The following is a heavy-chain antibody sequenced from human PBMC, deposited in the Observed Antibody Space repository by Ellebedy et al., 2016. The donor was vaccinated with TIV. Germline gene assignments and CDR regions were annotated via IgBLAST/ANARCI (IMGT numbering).Heavy chain of an antibody. CDR3: AREDDILTGYSSFDY. D-gene: IGHD3-9*01. V-gene: IGHV3-30-3*01. CDR2: ISYDGSNK. CDR1: GFTFSDYY. Sequence: GESLKISXAASGFTFSDYYMSWIRQAPGKGLEWVAVISYDGSNKYYADSVKGRFTISRDNSKNTLYLQMNSLRAEDTAVYYCAREDDILTGYSSFDYWGQGTLVTVSS. J-gene: IGHJ4*02.